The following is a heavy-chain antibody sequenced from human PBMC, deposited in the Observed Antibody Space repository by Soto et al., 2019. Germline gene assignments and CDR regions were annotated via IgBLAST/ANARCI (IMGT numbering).Heavy chain of an antibody. D-gene: IGHD4-17*01. Sequence: GESLKISCNGSGYNFTSYWIGWVRQMPGKGLEWMGIIYPGDSDTRYSPSFQGQVTISADKSISTAYPQWSSLKASDTAMYYCARLPRGLTTVTTSGFDPWGHGTLVTV. CDR3: ARLPRGLTTVTTSGFDP. V-gene: IGHV5-51*01. CDR2: IYPGDSDT. J-gene: IGHJ5*02. CDR1: GYNFTSYW.